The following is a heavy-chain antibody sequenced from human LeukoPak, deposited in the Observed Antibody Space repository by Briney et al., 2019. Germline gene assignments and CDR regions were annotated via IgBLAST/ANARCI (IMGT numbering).Heavy chain of an antibody. D-gene: IGHD4-17*01. V-gene: IGHV1-69*04. J-gene: IGHJ4*02. CDR2: IMPILGIA. CDR3: NNRDTVTTSMELDY. CDR1: GGTFSRYA. Sequence: GASVKVSCKASGGTFSRYAISWVRQAPGQGLEGMGRIMPILGIANYAQKFQARVTITADKSTSTAYMELSSLRSEDTAVYYCNNRDTVTTSMELDYWGQGTLVTVSS.